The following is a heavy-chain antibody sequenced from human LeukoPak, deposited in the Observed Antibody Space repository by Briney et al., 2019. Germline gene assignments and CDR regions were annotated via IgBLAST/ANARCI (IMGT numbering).Heavy chain of an antibody. CDR1: GGSISSGGYS. V-gene: IGHV4-30-2*01. D-gene: IGHD3-22*01. J-gene: IGHJ4*02. CDR2: IYHSGST. CDR3: ARGGDSSGYYTFDY. Sequence: SQTLSLTCAVSGGSISSGGYSWSWLRQPPGKGLEWIGYIYHSGSTYYNPSLKSRVTISVDRSKNQFSLKLSSVTAADTAVYYCARGGDSSGYYTFDYWGQGTLVTVSS.